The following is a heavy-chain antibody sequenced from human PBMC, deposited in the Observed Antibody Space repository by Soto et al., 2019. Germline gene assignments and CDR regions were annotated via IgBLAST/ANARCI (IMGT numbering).Heavy chain of an antibody. Sequence: QVQLVQSGAKVKKPGSSVKISCKASGGTFSTYAITWVRQAPGQGLEWLAGIFAIFGTTDYARKFQGRVTITAAESTSTGFIEVSSLTSYVTAVYSCSKGVGGYYCDCWGQETLVTVSS. J-gene: IGHJ4*02. CDR3: SKGVGGYYCDC. D-gene: IGHD1-26*01. CDR2: IFAIFGTT. V-gene: IGHV1-69*01. CDR1: GGTFSTYA.